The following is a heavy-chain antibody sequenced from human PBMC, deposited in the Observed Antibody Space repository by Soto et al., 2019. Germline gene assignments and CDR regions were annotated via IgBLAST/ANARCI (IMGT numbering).Heavy chain of an antibody. CDR2: IFYSGNT. D-gene: IGHD3-10*01. J-gene: IGHJ4*02. CDR1: GNSISTGAYY. CDR3: AREGRSAAPQAGFDL. V-gene: IGHV4-31*03. Sequence: PSETLSLTCTVSGNSISTGAYYWSWLRQHPVKCLEWIGHIFYSGNTHYSPSLESRVTISVDTSKNQFSIKLTSVTVADTAVYYCAREGRSAAPQAGFDLWGQGTLVTVSS.